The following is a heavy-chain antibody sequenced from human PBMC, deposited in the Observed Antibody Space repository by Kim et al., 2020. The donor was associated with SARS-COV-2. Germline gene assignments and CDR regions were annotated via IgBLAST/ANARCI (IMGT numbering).Heavy chain of an antibody. V-gene: IGHV3-15*01. CDR3: TTEVVDIVATTPGEQQLVRRYFDL. D-gene: IGHD5-12*01. J-gene: IGHJ2*01. CDR1: GFTFSNAW. CDR2: IKSKTDGGTT. Sequence: GGSLRLSCAASGFTFSNAWMSWVRQAPGKGLEWVGRIKSKTDGGTTDYAAPVKGRFTISRDDSKNTLYLQMNSLKTEDTAVYYCTTEVVDIVATTPGEQQLVRRYFDLWGRGTLVTVSS.